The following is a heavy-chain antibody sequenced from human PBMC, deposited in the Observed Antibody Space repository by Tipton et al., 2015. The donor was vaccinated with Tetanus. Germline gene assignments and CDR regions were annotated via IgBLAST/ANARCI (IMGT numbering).Heavy chain of an antibody. CDR3: ARYYDSSGYYRRRYTSSFDY. D-gene: IGHD3-22*01. V-gene: IGHV4-4*07. Sequence: TLSLTCTVSGGSISSYYWSWIRQPAGKGLEWIGRIYSSGSTHYNPSLKSRITMSVDASKNQFSLKLSSVTAADTAVYYCARYYDSSGYYRRRYTSSFDYWGQGTLVTVSS. CDR1: GGSISSYY. CDR2: IYSSGST. J-gene: IGHJ4*02.